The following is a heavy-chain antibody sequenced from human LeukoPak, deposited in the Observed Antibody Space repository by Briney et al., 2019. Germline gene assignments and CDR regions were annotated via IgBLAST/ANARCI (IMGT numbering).Heavy chain of an antibody. J-gene: IGHJ6*02. CDR1: GYTLTELS. D-gene: IGHD2-2*02. V-gene: IGHV1-24*01. CDR2: FDPEDGET. Sequence: ASVKVSCKVSGYTLTELSMHWVRPAPGKGLAWMGGFDPEDGETIYAQNLQGRVTMTTDTSTSTAYMELRSLRSDDTAAYYCARIDCSSTSCYTGTNYYYYYGMDVWGQGTTVTVSS. CDR3: ARIDCSSTSCYTGTNYYYYYGMDV.